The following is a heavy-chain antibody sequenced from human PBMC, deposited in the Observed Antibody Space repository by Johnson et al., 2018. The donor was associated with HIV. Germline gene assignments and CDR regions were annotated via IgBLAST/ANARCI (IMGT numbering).Heavy chain of an antibody. CDR3: AKVQQLGTGGTFDI. CDR1: GFTFSDYA. CDR2: INNDGVGT. J-gene: IGHJ3*02. D-gene: IGHD6-13*01. V-gene: IGHV3-64*04. Sequence: QVQLVESGGDLVQPGGSLRLSCVGSGFTFSDYAMHWVRQAPGKGLEYVSAINNDGVGTYYADSVKGRFTISRDNSKNTLYLQMNSLRAEDTAVYYCAKVQQLGTGGTFDIWGQGTMVTVSS.